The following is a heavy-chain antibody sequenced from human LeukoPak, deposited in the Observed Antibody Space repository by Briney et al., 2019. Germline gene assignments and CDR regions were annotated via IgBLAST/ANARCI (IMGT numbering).Heavy chain of an antibody. J-gene: IGHJ6*03. Sequence: SETLSLTCTVSDDSISSSSYYWGWIRQSPGKGLEWIGTIYYSGSTYYNPSLKSRVTISVDTSKNQFSLKLSSVTAADTAVYYCARDGPTYYLIYYYYYMDVWGKGTTVTVSS. D-gene: IGHD3-10*01. V-gene: IGHV4-39*07. CDR1: DDSISSSSYY. CDR2: IYYSGST. CDR3: ARDGPTYYLIYYYYYMDV.